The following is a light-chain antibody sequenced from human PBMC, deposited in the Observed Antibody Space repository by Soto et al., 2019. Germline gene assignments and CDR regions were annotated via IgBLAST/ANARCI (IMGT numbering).Light chain of an antibody. V-gene: IGKV1-5*01. CDR2: DAS. J-gene: IGKJ1*01. CDR3: QQYNSYSPGCT. Sequence: DIPMTQSPSTLSASVGDRVTITCRASQSISSWLAWYQQKPGKAPKLLIYDASSLESGVPSRFSGSGSGTEFPLTISSLQPDDFATYYCQQYNSYSPGCTFGQGTKVEIK. CDR1: QSISSW.